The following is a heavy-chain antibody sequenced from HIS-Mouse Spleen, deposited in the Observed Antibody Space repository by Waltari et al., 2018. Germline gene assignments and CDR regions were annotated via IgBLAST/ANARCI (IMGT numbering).Heavy chain of an antibody. CDR3: AREIPYSSSWYDWYFDL. CDR1: GGSISSSSYY. CDR2: IYYSGST. J-gene: IGHJ2*01. Sequence: QLQLQESGPGLVKPSETLSLTCTVSGGSISSSSYYLGWIRKPPGKGLEWIGSIYYSGSTYSNPSPKSRVTISVDTSKNQFSLKLSSVTAADTAVYYCAREIPYSSSWYDWYFDLWGRGTLVTVSS. D-gene: IGHD6-13*01. V-gene: IGHV4-39*07.